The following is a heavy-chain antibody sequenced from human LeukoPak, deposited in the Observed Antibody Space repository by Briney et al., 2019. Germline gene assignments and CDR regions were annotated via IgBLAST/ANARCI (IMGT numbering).Heavy chain of an antibody. CDR2: MNPNSGNT. CDR1: GYTFTSYD. V-gene: IGHV1-8*01. CDR3: ARNKDYYDCSGSNV. Sequence: ASVKVSCKASGYTFTSYDINWVRQAPGQGLEWMGWMNPNSGNTGYAQKFQGSVTMTRNTSISTAYMELSSLRSEDTAVYYCARNKDYYDCSGSNVWGQGALVTVSS. D-gene: IGHD3-22*01. J-gene: IGHJ4*02.